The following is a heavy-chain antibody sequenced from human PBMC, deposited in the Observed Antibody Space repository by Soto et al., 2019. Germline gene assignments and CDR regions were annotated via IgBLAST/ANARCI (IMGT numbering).Heavy chain of an antibody. CDR3: AREETWFGELAGHWFDP. CDR2: ISAYNGNT. Sequence: QVQLVQSGAEVKKPGASVKVSCKASGYTFTSYGISWVRQAPGQGLEWMGWISAYNGNTNYAQKLQGRVTMNTDTSTSTAYMELRSLRSDDTAVYYCAREETWFGELAGHWFDPWGQGTLVTVSS. J-gene: IGHJ5*02. V-gene: IGHV1-18*01. CDR1: GYTFTSYG. D-gene: IGHD3-10*01.